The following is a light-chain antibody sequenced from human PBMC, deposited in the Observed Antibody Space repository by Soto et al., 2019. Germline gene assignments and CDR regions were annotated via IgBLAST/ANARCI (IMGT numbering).Light chain of an antibody. CDR1: SSDVGNYDY. V-gene: IGLV2-14*01. Sequence: QSALTQPASVSGSPGQSITISCTGTSSDVGNYDYVSWYQLHPGKAPKLMVFEVGNRPSGVSYRFSGSKSGNTASLTISGLQAEDEADYFCSSYSISTAYLFGTGTKVTVL. CDR2: EVG. CDR3: SSYSISTAYL. J-gene: IGLJ1*01.